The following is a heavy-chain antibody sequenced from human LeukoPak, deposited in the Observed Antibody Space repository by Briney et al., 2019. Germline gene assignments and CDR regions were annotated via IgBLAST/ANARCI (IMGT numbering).Heavy chain of an antibody. D-gene: IGHD5-18*01. J-gene: IGHJ4*02. Sequence: GGSLRLSCAASGFTFSSYWMSWVRQAPGKGLEWVSAISGSGGSTYYADSVKGRFTISRDNSKNTLYLQMNSLRAEDTAVYYCAKGLYVDSAMGDYWGQGTLVTVSS. CDR1: GFTFSSYW. CDR3: AKGLYVDSAMGDY. V-gene: IGHV3-23*01. CDR2: ISGSGGST.